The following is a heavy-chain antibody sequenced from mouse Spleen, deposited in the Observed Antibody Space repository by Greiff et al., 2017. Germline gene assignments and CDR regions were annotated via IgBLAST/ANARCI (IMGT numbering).Heavy chain of an antibody. J-gene: IGHJ3*01. CDR1: GYTFTDYN. CDR2: INPNNGGT. D-gene: IGHD3-2*01. Sequence: EVQLQQSGPELVKPGASVKIPCKASGYTFTDYNMDWVKQSHGKSLEWIGDINPNNGGTIYNQKFKGKATLTVDKSSSTAYMELRSLTSEDTAVYYCARRGRSTGFAYWGQGTLVTVSA. CDR3: ARRGRSTGFAY. V-gene: IGHV1-18*01.